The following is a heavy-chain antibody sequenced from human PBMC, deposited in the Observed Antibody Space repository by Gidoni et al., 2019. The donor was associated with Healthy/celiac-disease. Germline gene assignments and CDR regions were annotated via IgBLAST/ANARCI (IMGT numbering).Heavy chain of an antibody. D-gene: IGHD3-3*01. Sequence: QVQLLQSGTEVTKPGDSVKVSCKASGFTFTLYGISWVQQAPGQGLEWMGWISAYNGTTNYAHKLQGRFTMTTDTSTSTAYMELRSLRSDDTAVYYCARGGDFGDAFDIWGQGTMVTVSS. V-gene: IGHV1-18*01. J-gene: IGHJ3*02. CDR1: GFTFTLYG. CDR3: ARGGDFGDAFDI. CDR2: ISAYNGTT.